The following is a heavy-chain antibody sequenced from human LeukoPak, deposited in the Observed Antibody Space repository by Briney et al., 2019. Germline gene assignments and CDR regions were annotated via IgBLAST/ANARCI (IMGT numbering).Heavy chain of an antibody. CDR2: ISAYNGNT. D-gene: IGHD2-2*01. CDR3: ARVAGHCSSTSCYGPFGY. Sequence: ASVKVSCKASGYTFTSYGIIWVRQAPGQGLEWMGWISAYNGNTNYAQKLQGRVTMTTDTSTSTAYMELRSLRSDDTAVYYCARVAGHCSSTSCYGPFGYWGQGTLVTVSS. V-gene: IGHV1-18*01. J-gene: IGHJ4*02. CDR1: GYTFTSYG.